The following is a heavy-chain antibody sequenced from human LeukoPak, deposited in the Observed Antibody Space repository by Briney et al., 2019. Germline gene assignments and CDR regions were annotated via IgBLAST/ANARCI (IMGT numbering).Heavy chain of an antibody. CDR2: ISYDGSNK. CDR1: GFTFSGSA. V-gene: IGHV3-30*04. CDR3: AKDAFRRAGAARHNNWFDP. Sequence: GGSLRLSCAASGFTFSGSAMHWVRQAPGKGLEWVAVISYDGSNKYYADSVKGRFTISRDNSKNTLYLQMNSLRAEDTAVYYCAKDAFRRAGAARHNNWFDPWGQGTLVTVSS. D-gene: IGHD6-6*01. J-gene: IGHJ5*02.